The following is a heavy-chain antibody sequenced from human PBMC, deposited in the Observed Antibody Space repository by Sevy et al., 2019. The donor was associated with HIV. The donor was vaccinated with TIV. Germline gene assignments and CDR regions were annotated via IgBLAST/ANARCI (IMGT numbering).Heavy chain of an antibody. J-gene: IGHJ5*01. CDR1: GFSVRSFS. CDR3: ARDSARVIVPTAGFDS. Sequence: GGSLRLSCSASGFSVRSFSMHWVRQAPGKGLEWVAALLYNVRTEEYADSVKGRFTIPRDNSKNTLNLEMNSLRVEDTALYFSARDSARVIVPTAGFDSWGQGVLVTVSS. D-gene: IGHD2-15*01. V-gene: IGHV3-33*03. CDR2: LLYNVRTE.